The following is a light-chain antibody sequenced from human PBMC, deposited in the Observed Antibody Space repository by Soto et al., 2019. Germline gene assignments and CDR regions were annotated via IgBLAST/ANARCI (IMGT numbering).Light chain of an antibody. V-gene: IGLV1-47*01. CDR2: RNN. J-gene: IGLJ2*01. CDR3: AAWDDSLSVVV. Sequence: QSVLTQPPSASGTPGQRVTISCSGSSSNIGSNYVYWYQQLPGTAPKLIIYRNNQRPSGVPDRCSGSKSGTSASLAISGLRSEDEADYYCAAWDDSLSVVVFGGGTKVTVL. CDR1: SSNIGSNY.